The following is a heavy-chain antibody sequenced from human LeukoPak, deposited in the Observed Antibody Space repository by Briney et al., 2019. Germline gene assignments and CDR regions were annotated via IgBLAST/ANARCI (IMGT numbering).Heavy chain of an antibody. V-gene: IGHV1-58*01. CDR2: IVVGSGNT. CDR1: GFTFTSSA. Sequence: SVKVSCKASGFTFTSSAVQWVRQARGQRLEWIGWIVVGSGNTNYAQKFQERVTITRDMSTSTAYMELSSLRSEDTAVYYCAATRRAPDYYYYMDVWGKGTMVTVSS. D-gene: IGHD1-14*01. J-gene: IGHJ6*03. CDR3: AATRRAPDYYYYMDV.